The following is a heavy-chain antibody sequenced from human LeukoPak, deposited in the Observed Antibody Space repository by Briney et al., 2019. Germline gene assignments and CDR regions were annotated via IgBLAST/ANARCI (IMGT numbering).Heavy chain of an antibody. V-gene: IGHV3-21*04. D-gene: IGHD1-26*01. CDR3: ARWDRGRNSELDY. Sequence: GGSLRLSCAASGFTFSSYSMNWVRQAPGKGLEWVSSISSSSSYIYYADSVKGRFTISRDNAKNSLYLQMNSLRSDDTAVYYCARWDRGRNSELDYWGQGTLVIVSS. J-gene: IGHJ4*02. CDR2: ISSSSSYI. CDR1: GFTFSSYS.